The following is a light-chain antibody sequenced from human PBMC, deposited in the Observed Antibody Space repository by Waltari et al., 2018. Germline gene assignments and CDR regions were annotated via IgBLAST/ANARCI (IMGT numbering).Light chain of an antibody. J-gene: IGKJ2*01. V-gene: IGKV3-15*01. CDR1: QSVSSN. Sequence: EIVITQSPATLSVSPGERATLSCRASQSVSSNLAWYQQTPGQAPRLLIYGASTRATGIPARFSGSGSGTEFTLTISSMQSEDFAVYYCQQYNNWPPYTFGQGTKLEIK. CDR3: QQYNNWPPYT. CDR2: GAS.